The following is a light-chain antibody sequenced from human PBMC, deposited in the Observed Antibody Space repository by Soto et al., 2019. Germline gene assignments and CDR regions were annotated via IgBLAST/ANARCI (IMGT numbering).Light chain of an antibody. CDR1: QSVSSY. CDR3: QQRTNWPPT. V-gene: IGKV3-11*01. Sequence: EIVLTQSPATLSLSPGERVTLSCRASQSVSSYLAWYQQKPGQAPRLLIHDASNRATGIPVRFSGSGSGTDFTHPISSLEPEDFAVYYCQQRTNWPPTFGQGTRLEI. CDR2: DAS. J-gene: IGKJ5*01.